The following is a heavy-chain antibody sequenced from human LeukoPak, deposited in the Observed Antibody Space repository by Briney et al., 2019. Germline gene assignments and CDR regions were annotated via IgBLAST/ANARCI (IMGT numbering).Heavy chain of an antibody. CDR3: ARTHYCSSTSCYSRWFDP. Sequence: SETLSLTCTVSGGSISSGSYYWSWIRQPAGKGLEWIGRIYTSGSTNYNPSLKSRVTISVDTSKNQFPLKLSSVTAADTAVYYCARTHYCSSTSCYSRWFDPWGQGTLVTVSS. CDR1: GGSISSGSYY. D-gene: IGHD2-2*02. V-gene: IGHV4-61*02. J-gene: IGHJ5*02. CDR2: IYTSGST.